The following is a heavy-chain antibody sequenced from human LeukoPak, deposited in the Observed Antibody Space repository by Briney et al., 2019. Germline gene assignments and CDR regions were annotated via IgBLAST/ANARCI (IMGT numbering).Heavy chain of an antibody. Sequence: GGSLRLSCAASGFTFSSYAMHGVRQAPGKGLEWVAVISYDGSNKYYADSVKGRFTISRDNSKNTLYLQMNSLRAEDTAVYYCARGRDGYNDAFDIWGQGTMVTVSS. V-gene: IGHV3-30-3*01. CDR1: GFTFSSYA. D-gene: IGHD5-24*01. CDR3: ARGRDGYNDAFDI. J-gene: IGHJ3*02. CDR2: ISYDGSNK.